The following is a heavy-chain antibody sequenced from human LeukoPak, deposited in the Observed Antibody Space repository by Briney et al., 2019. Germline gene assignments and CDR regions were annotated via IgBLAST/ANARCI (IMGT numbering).Heavy chain of an antibody. CDR1: GYTFTSYY. D-gene: IGHD3-9*01. J-gene: IGHJ4*02. Sequence: ASVKVSCKASGYTFTSYYMHWVRQAPGQGLEWMGIINPSGSSTSYEQKFQGRVTMTRDTSTSTVYMELSSLRSEDTAVDYCARGASVLRYFDWLYREGYYFDYWGQGTLVTVSS. CDR2: INPSGSST. CDR3: ARGASVLRYFDWLYREGYYFDY. V-gene: IGHV1-46*03.